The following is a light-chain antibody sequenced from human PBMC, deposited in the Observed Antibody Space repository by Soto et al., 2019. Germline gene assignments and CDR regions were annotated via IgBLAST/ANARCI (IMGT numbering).Light chain of an antibody. CDR2: NDD. Sequence: QSVLTQPPSASGAPGQSVSISCSGSISNIGSNTVNWYQQLPGTAPRLLIYNDDRRPSGVPDRFSGSKSGTSASLAISGLQPEDEADYHGAVWDGSLGGFVAFGGGTKLTVL. CDR1: ISNIGSNT. J-gene: IGLJ2*01. V-gene: IGLV1-44*01. CDR3: AVWDGSLGGFVA.